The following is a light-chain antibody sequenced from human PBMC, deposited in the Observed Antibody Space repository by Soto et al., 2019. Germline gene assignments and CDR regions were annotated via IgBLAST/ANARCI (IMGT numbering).Light chain of an antibody. CDR2: GAA. Sequence: EIVLTQSPGTLSLSPGERATLSCRASQSFSSPYLAWYQQKPGQAPRLLIYGAATRATGVPDRFSGSGSGTEFTLTISSLQSEDFAVYYCQQYNNWPPMYTFGQGTKVDIK. CDR1: QSFSSPY. V-gene: IGKV3D-15*01. J-gene: IGKJ2*01. CDR3: QQYNNWPPMYT.